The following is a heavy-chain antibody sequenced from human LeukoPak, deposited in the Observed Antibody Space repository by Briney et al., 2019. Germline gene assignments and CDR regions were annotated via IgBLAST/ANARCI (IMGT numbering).Heavy chain of an antibody. J-gene: IGHJ4*02. V-gene: IGHV4-39*01. CDR3: ARHLSTYGSPLYYFDS. Sequence: TTSETLSLTCTVSGGSISSSSYYWGWIRQPPGKGLEWIGSIYYSGSTYYNPSLKSRVTVSVDTSKNQFSLKLSSVTAADTAVYYCARHLSTYGSPLYYFDSRGQGTLVTVSS. D-gene: IGHD3-10*01. CDR1: GGSISSSSYY. CDR2: IYYSGST.